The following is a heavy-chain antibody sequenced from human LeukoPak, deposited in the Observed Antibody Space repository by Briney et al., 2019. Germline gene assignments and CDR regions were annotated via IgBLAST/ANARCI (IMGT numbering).Heavy chain of an antibody. CDR2: IWFDGSNK. V-gene: IGHV3-33*06. Sequence: PGRSLRLSCAASGFTFSNYDMHWVRQAPGKGLEWVAVIWFDGSNKFYADSVKGRFTISRDNSKNTLYLQMNSLRAEDTAVYYCAKDSHFFYYYDSSGYPPGFDYWGQGTLVTVSS. J-gene: IGHJ4*02. D-gene: IGHD3-22*01. CDR1: GFTFSNYD. CDR3: AKDSHFFYYYDSSGYPPGFDY.